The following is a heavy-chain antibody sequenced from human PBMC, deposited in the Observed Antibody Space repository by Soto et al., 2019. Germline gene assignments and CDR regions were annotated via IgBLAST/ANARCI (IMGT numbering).Heavy chain of an antibody. D-gene: IGHD6-19*01. CDR1: GFTFSSYC. CDR3: AKDWTSGWGYYYYYYGMDV. Sequence: GGSLRLSCAASGFTFSSYCMHWVRQAPGKGLEWVAVISYDGSNKYYADSVKGRFTISRDNSKNTLYLQMNSLRAEDTAVYYCAKDWTSGWGYYYYYYGMDVWGQGTTVTVSS. J-gene: IGHJ6*02. CDR2: ISYDGSNK. V-gene: IGHV3-30*18.